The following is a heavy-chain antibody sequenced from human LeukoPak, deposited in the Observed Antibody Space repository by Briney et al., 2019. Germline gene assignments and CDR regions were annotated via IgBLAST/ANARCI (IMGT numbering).Heavy chain of an antibody. V-gene: IGHV3-13*04. D-gene: IGHD5-12*01. CDR2: IGTAGDT. J-gene: IGHJ4*02. CDR1: GFTFSSYD. CDR3: ARGGLSWSGYDYYFDY. Sequence: GGSLRLSCAASGFTFSSYDMHWVRQATGKGLEWVSAIGTAGDTYYPGSVKGRFTISRENAKNSLHLQMNSLRAGDTAVYYCARGGLSWSGYDYYFDYWGQGTLVTVSS.